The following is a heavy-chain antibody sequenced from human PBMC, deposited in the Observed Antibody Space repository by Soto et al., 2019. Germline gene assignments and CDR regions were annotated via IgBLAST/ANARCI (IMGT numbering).Heavy chain of an antibody. D-gene: IGHD2-8*01. CDR1: GYTFTSYD. Sequence: QVQLVQSGAEVKKPGASVKVSCKASGYTFTSYDINWVRQATGQGLEWMGWMNPNSGNTGYAQKFQGRVTMTGNNSISTGDMELSSLRSEDTAVYYCARAPPNVYARVAYYWGRGGLVTVSA. CDR3: ARAPPNVYARVAYY. CDR2: MNPNSGNT. V-gene: IGHV1-8*01. J-gene: IGHJ4*02.